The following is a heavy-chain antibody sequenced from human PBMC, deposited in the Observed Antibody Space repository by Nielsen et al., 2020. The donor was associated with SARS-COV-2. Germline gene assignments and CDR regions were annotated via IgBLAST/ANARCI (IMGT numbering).Heavy chain of an antibody. CDR3: ARQQYDILTGRFDP. CDR1: GGSFSDYY. Sequence: SQTLSLTCAVYGGSFSDYYWTWIRQPPGKGLKWIGSIYYSGATYYNASLKSRVTISVDTTKNQLSLKLNSVTAADTAMYYCARQQYDILTGRFDPWGQGTLVTVSS. D-gene: IGHD3-9*01. J-gene: IGHJ5*02. V-gene: IGHV4-30-2*03. CDR2: IYYSGAT.